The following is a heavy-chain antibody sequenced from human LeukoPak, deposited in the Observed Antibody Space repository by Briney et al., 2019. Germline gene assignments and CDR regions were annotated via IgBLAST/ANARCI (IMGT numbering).Heavy chain of an antibody. CDR3: ARDPGIAVVVAAKTVGDDY. CDR2: ISGSSSYI. Sequence: GGSLRLSCAASGFTFSSYSMNWVRQAPGKGLEWVSSISGSSSYIYYADSVKGRFTISRDNAKNSLYLQMNSLRAEDTAVYYCARDPGIAVVVAAKTVGDDYWGQGTLVTVSS. D-gene: IGHD2-15*01. J-gene: IGHJ4*02. CDR1: GFTFSSYS. V-gene: IGHV3-21*01.